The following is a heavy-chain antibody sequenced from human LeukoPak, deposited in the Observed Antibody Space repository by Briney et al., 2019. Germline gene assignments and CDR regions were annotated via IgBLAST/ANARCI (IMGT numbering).Heavy chain of an antibody. CDR1: GGSFSGYY. CDR3: ARGYYYDSSGYYGDY. CDR2: INHSGST. V-gene: IGHV4-34*01. J-gene: IGHJ4*02. D-gene: IGHD3-22*01. Sequence: PSETLSLTCAVYGGSFSGYYWNWIRQPPGKGLEWIGEINHSGSTNYNPSLKSRVTISLDTSKNQFSLKLSSVIAADKAVYYCARGYYYDSSGYYGDYWGQGTLVTVSS.